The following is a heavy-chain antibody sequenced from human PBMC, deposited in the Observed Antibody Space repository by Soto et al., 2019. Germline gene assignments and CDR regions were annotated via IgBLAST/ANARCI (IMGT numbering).Heavy chain of an antibody. CDR1: GFTFSSYG. CDR3: AKGRWLTTVSEAAEYFQH. Sequence: QVQLVESGGGVVQPGRSLRLSCAASGFTFSSYGMHWVRQAPGKGLEWVAVISYDGSNKYYADSVKGRFTISRDNSKNTLYLQMNSLRAEDTAVYYCAKGRWLTTVSEAAEYFQHWGQGTLVTVSS. J-gene: IGHJ1*01. D-gene: IGHD4-17*01. CDR2: ISYDGSNK. V-gene: IGHV3-30*18.